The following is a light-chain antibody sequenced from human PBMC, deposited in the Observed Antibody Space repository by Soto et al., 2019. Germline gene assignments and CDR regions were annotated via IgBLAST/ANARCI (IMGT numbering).Light chain of an antibody. Sequence: EIGLTQSPGTLSLSPGETATLSCRASESVSSSYLAWYQQKPGQAPRLLIYGASIRATGIPDRFSGSGSGTDFTLTISRLEPEDFAVYSCQQYGSSPPWTFGQGTKV. CDR2: GAS. J-gene: IGKJ1*01. V-gene: IGKV3-20*01. CDR3: QQYGSSPPWT. CDR1: ESVSSSY.